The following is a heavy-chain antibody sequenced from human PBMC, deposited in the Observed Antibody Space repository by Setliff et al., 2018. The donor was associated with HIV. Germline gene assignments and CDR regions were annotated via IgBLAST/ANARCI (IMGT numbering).Heavy chain of an antibody. D-gene: IGHD1-26*01. Sequence: ASVKVSCKVSGYTLSKLSMHWVRQAPEKGLEWMGGFGPELGETLFAQKFRGRLTMTEDTSTDTAYMELTSLRSDDTAISYCALDKRGGVGTPYYFDYWGQGTLVTVSS. CDR2: FGPELGET. V-gene: IGHV1-24*01. CDR1: GYTLSKLS. CDR3: ALDKRGGVGTPYYFDY. J-gene: IGHJ4*02.